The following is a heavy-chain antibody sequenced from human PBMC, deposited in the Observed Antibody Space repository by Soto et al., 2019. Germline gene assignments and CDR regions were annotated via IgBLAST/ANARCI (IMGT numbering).Heavy chain of an antibody. V-gene: IGHV1-8*01. CDR1: GYTFTSYD. CDR3: ERALRLGRIEKERGYYVMAV. D-gene: IGHD1-26*01. CDR2: MNPNSGNT. J-gene: IGHJ6*02. Sequence: ASVKVSCKASGYTFTSYDINWVRQATGQGLEWMGWMNPNSGNTGYAQKFQGRVTMTRNTSISTAYMELSSLRSEDTAVYYCERALRLGRIEKERGYYVMAVGGQGTTVTVSS.